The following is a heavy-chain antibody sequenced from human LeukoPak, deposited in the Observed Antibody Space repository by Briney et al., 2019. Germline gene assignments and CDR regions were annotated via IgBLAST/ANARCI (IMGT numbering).Heavy chain of an antibody. D-gene: IGHD3-16*01. CDR2: IYNSGST. Sequence: NTSETLSLTCTVSGGSMSSYRWSWIRQPPGKGLEWIGYIYNSGSTNYNPSLKSRVTISLDTSKNQFSLKLNSVTAADTAVYYCARDDRGGNLGYWGQGTLVTVSS. CDR1: GGSMSSYR. V-gene: IGHV4-59*01. CDR3: ARDDRGGNLGY. J-gene: IGHJ4*02.